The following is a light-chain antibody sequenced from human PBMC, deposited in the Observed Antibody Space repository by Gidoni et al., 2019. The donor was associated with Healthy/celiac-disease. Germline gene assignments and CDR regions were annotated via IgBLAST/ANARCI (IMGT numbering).Light chain of an antibody. J-gene: IGKJ4*01. V-gene: IGKV3-15*01. Sequence: EIVMTQSPATLSVSPGERATLSCRARQSVSSNLAWYQQKPGQAPRLLIYGASTRATGIPARFRGSGSGTEFSLTISSLQSEDFVVYYCQQYNNWPPLLTFGGGTKVEIK. CDR2: GAS. CDR1: QSVSSN. CDR3: QQYNNWPPLLT.